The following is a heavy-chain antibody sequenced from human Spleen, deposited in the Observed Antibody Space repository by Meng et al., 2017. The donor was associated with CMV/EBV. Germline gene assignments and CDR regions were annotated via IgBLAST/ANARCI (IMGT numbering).Heavy chain of an antibody. CDR2: INPNSGGT. D-gene: IGHD2-2*01. CDR3: ARGRQHCTSTSCYGFGIRDRYYYYGMDV. Sequence: ASVKVSCKASGYTFTGYYMHWVRQAPGQGLEWMGWINPNSGGTNYAQKFQGRVTMTRDTSISTAYMELRSLRSDDTAVYYCARGRQHCTSTSCYGFGIRDRYYYYGMDVWGQGTTVTVSS. J-gene: IGHJ6*02. CDR1: GYTFTGYY. V-gene: IGHV1-2*02.